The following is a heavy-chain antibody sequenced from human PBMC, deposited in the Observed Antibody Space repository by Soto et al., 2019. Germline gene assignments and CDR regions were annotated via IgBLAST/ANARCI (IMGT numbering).Heavy chain of an antibody. Sequence: SVKVSCKASGGTFSSYAISWVRQAPGQGLEWMGGIIPIFGTANYAQKFQGRVTITADESTSTAYMELSSLRSEDTAVYYCARDFYGYQRYYGMDVWGQGTTVTVSS. V-gene: IGHV1-69*13. CDR3: ARDFYGYQRYYGMDV. D-gene: IGHD5-18*01. CDR2: IIPIFGTA. J-gene: IGHJ6*02. CDR1: GGTFSSYA.